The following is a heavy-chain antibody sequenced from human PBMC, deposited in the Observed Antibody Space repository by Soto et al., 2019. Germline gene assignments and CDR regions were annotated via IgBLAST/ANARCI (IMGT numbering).Heavy chain of an antibody. Sequence: SGPTLVNPTQTLTLTCTFSGFSLSTSGMCVSWIRQPPGKALEWLARIDWDDDKYYSTSLKTRLTISKDTSKNQVVLTMTNMDPVDPATYYCAGIRVTPRGFASWGKGTWVTVPS. D-gene: IGHD3-10*01. J-gene: IGHJ4*02. CDR3: AGIRVTPRGFAS. CDR2: IDWDDDK. V-gene: IGHV2-70*11. CDR1: GFSLSTSGMC.